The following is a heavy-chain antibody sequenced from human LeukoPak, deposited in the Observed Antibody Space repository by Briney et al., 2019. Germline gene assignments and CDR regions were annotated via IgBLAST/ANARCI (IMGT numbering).Heavy chain of an antibody. V-gene: IGHV3-21*01. CDR1: GFTFSSYS. J-gene: IGHJ4*02. Sequence: GGSLRLSCAASGFTFSSYSMNWVRQAPGKGLEWVSSLITSNDIYYADSVKGRFTISGDNAKNSLYLQMNGLRAEDTAVYYCARDFARTGDYHHFDYWGQGTLVTVSS. CDR3: ARDFARTGDYHHFDY. D-gene: IGHD7-27*01. CDR2: LITSNDI.